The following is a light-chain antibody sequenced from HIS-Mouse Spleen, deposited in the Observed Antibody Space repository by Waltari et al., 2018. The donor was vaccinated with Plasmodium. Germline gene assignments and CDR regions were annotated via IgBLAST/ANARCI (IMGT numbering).Light chain of an antibody. CDR2: AVS. Sequence: QSALTQPPSASGSPGQSVTISCPGTSSDVGGYNYFSWYQQHPGKAPNLMIYAVSKRPSGFPDRFSGSKSGNTASLTVSGLQAEDEADYYCSSYAGSNNLVFGGGTKLTVL. V-gene: IGLV2-8*01. J-gene: IGLJ2*01. CDR1: SSDVGGYNY. CDR3: SSYAGSNNLV.